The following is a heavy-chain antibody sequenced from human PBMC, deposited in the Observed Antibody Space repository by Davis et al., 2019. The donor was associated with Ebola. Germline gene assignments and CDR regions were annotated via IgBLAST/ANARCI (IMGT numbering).Heavy chain of an antibody. CDR1: GESISGIY. CDR3: AGIRGQWLQD. J-gene: IGHJ4*02. V-gene: IGHV4-34*01. D-gene: IGHD6-19*01. CDR2: ISHSGRT. Sequence: PSETLSLTCGLHGESISGIYWTWVRQSPRKGLEWIGEISHSGRTNYNPSVKSRVRISLDTSKNQVSLNLYSVTAADAGLYYCAGIRGQWLQDWGLGTLVTVSS.